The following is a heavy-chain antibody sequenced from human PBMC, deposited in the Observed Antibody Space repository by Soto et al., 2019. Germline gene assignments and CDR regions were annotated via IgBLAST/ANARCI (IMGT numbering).Heavy chain of an antibody. Sequence: SETLSLTCTVSGGYISNAAYSWSWIRQPPGKGLEWIGYIYPSGMPFYNPSLRSRVTISIDRSNDQFSLNLRSVTAADTAVYYCARDPSSPWWELGPYFDYWGQGTLVTVSS. CDR3: ARDPSSPWWELGPYFDY. V-gene: IGHV4-30-2*01. CDR2: IYPSGMP. J-gene: IGHJ4*02. D-gene: IGHD1-26*01. CDR1: GGYISNAAYS.